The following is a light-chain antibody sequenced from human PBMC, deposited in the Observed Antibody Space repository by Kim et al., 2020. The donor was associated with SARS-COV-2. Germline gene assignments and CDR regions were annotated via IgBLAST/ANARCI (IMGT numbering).Light chain of an antibody. J-gene: IGLJ3*02. V-gene: IGLV3-1*01. CDR1: KLVIRY. CDR2: AEI. CDR3: QAWDSSTGGV. Sequence: VSPGPTASINCCGGKLVIRYTCWYRQQPGRSLVLVIYAEIKRPSGIPERFSGANSGNSATVIISGTQAMEEADCYCQAWDSSTGGVFGGETQLTVL.